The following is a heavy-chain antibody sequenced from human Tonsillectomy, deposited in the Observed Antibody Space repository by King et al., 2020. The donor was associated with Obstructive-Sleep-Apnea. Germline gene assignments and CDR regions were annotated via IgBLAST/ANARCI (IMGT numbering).Heavy chain of an antibody. J-gene: IGHJ4*02. CDR2: IDWDDDK. CDR3: ARGTTVLTWGFDY. D-gene: IGHD4-17*01. CDR1: GFSLTTSGMC. V-gene: IGHV2-70*11. Sequence: VTLKESGPALVKPTQTLTLTCTFSGFSLTTSGMCVSWIRQPPGKALDWLSRIDWDDDKYYSTSLKTRLTLSKDTSKHQVVLTMTNMDPVEPATYYCARGTTVLTWGFDYWGQGTLVTVSS.